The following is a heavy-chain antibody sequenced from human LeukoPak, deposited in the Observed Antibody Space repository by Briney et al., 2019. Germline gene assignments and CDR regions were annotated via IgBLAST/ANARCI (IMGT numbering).Heavy chain of an antibody. CDR2: IYSNDNG. V-gene: IGHV4-61*02. Sequence: SETLSLTCTVSGASISSGLYYWTWIRQPAGKGLEWIGRIYSNDNGDYTPSLKSRVTISVDTSKNQFSLKLSSVTAADTAVYYCARSLPKYYYDSSGHRANFDYWGQGTLVTVSS. D-gene: IGHD3-22*01. J-gene: IGHJ4*02. CDR1: GASISSGLYY. CDR3: ARSLPKYYYDSSGHRANFDY.